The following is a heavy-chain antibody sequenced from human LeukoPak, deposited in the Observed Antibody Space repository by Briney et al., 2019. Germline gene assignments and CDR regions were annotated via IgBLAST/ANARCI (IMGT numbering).Heavy chain of an antibody. J-gene: IGHJ4*02. CDR3: ARVSDAYDYFFDY. CDR2: VSRRSSFI. V-gene: IGHV3-21*01. CDR1: GFAFSSYS. Sequence: GGSLRLSCAASGFAFSSYSMIWVHQAPGKGLEWVSSVSRRSSFIFYADSVQGRFTVSRDDAKDSLFLQMNSLSAEDTAVYYCARVSDAYDYFFDYWGQGTLVTVSS. D-gene: IGHD5-12*01.